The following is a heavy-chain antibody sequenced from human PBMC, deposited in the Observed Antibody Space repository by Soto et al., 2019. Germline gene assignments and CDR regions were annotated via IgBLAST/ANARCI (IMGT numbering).Heavy chain of an antibody. V-gene: IGHV4-34*01. Sequence: QVQLHQWGAGLLKPSETLSLACSIYSGSFSGYYWSWIRQPPGKGLEWIGEISQSGNTNYSPSLKSRVSISIATAKKQFSLNLASVSAAATAVYYCARAPKVSGSSQTRPDFWGQGTLVTVSS. CDR1: SGSFSGYY. CDR2: ISQSGNT. CDR3: ARAPKVSGSSQTRPDF. J-gene: IGHJ4*02. D-gene: IGHD6-6*01.